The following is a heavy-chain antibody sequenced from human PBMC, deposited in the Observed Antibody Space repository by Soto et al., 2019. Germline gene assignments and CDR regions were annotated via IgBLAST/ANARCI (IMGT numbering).Heavy chain of an antibody. D-gene: IGHD3-22*01. CDR3: ARSYDSSGYRFDY. CDR2: IIPIFGTA. V-gene: IGHV1-69*13. J-gene: IGHJ4*02. Sequence: GASVKVSCKASGGTFSSYAISWVRQAPGQGLKWMGGIIPIFGTANYAQKFQGRVTITADESTSTAYMELSSLRSEDTAVYYCARSYDSSGYRFDYWGQGTLVTVSS. CDR1: GGTFSSYA.